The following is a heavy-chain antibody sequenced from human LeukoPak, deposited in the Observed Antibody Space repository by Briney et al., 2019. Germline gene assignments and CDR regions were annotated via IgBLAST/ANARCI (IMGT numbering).Heavy chain of an antibody. Sequence: GGSLRLSCAASGFTFNNFAMTWARQAPGKGLEWVAVISGSGDTTYYADSVKGRFTISRDNSKNALYLQMNSLRAEDTAVYYCANLRVVVRRGDAFDIWGQGTMVTVSS. J-gene: IGHJ3*02. D-gene: IGHD3-22*01. V-gene: IGHV3-23*01. CDR2: ISGSGDTT. CDR1: GFTFNNFA. CDR3: ANLRVVVRRGDAFDI.